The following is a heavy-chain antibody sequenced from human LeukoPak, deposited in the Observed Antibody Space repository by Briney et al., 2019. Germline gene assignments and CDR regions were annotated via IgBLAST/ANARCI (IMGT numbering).Heavy chain of an antibody. CDR3: AAPLCSGGSCYSGEYFQH. CDR1: GYTFTSYG. D-gene: IGHD2-15*01. V-gene: IGHV1-18*01. Sequence: GASVKVSCKASGYTFTSYGISWVRQAPGQGLEWMGWISAYNGNTNYAQKLQGRVTMTTDTSTSTAYMELRSQRSDDTAVYYCAAPLCSGGSCYSGEYFQHWGQGTLVTVSS. CDR2: ISAYNGNT. J-gene: IGHJ1*01.